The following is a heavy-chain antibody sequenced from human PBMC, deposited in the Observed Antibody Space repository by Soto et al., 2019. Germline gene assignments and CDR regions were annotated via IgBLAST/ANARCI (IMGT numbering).Heavy chain of an antibody. CDR2: IRSKANSYAT. CDR1: GFTFSGSA. V-gene: IGHV3-73*01. CDR3: ICVSGY. J-gene: IGHJ4*02. Sequence: ALRLSCAASGFTFSGSALNWVRQASGNGLEWVGRIRSKANSYATAYDASVKGRFSISSDDSKNTVYLQMNSLKTEDTGVYYCICVSGYWGQGTLVTVSS.